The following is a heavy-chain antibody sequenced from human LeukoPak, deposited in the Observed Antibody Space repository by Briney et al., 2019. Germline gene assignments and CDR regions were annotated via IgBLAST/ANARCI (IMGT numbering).Heavy chain of an antibody. V-gene: IGHV1-2*06. J-gene: IGHJ4*02. Sequence: ASVKVSCKASGYTFTGYYMHWVRQAPGQGLEWMGRINPNSGGTNYAQKFQGRVTMTRDKSISTAYMELSRLRSDDTAVYYCARDRRVGSGWYGGYGYWGQGTLVTVSS. CDR2: INPNSGGT. D-gene: IGHD6-19*01. CDR1: GYTFTGYY. CDR3: ARDRRVGSGWYGGYGY.